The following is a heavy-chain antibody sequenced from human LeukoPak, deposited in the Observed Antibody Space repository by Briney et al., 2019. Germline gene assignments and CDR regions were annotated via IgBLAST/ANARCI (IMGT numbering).Heavy chain of an antibody. D-gene: IGHD3-16*01. CDR1: GFTFSSYA. J-gene: IGHJ2*01. CDR3: ARSLIPGRWYFDL. CDR2: ISAGGGST. Sequence: PGGSLRLSCAASGFTFSSYAMSWVRQAPGKGLEWVSAISAGGGSTYYADSVKGRFTISRDNPMNTLYLQMNGLRPDDTAVYYCARSLIPGRWYFDLWGRGALVTVSS. V-gene: IGHV3-23*01.